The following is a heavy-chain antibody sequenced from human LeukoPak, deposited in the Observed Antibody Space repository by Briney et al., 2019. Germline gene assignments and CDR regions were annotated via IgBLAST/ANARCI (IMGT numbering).Heavy chain of an antibody. CDR3: ARAFVSPMVRGLIKFYYYMDV. CDR2: IIPIFGTA. Sequence: VASVKVSCKASGGTFSSYAISWVRQAPGQGLEWMGGIIPIFGTANYAQKFQGRVTITADKSTSTAYMELSSLRSEDTAVYYCARAFVSPMVRGLIKFYYYMDVWGKGTTVTVSS. J-gene: IGHJ6*03. D-gene: IGHD3-10*01. CDR1: GGTFSSYA. V-gene: IGHV1-69*06.